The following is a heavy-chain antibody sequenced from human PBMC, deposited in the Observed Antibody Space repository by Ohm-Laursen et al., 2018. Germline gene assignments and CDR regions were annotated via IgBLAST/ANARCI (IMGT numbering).Heavy chain of an antibody. J-gene: IGHJ1*01. CDR1: GGSISSYY. CDR2: IYTSGST. D-gene: IGHD3-22*01. V-gene: IGHV4-4*07. Sequence: SETLSLTCTVSGGSISSYYWSWIRQPAGKGLEWIGRIYTSGSTNYNPSLKSRVTMSVDTSKNRFSLKLSSVTAADTAVYYCARDRLYYYDSSGYLEYFQHWGQGTLVTVSS. CDR3: ARDRLYYYDSSGYLEYFQH.